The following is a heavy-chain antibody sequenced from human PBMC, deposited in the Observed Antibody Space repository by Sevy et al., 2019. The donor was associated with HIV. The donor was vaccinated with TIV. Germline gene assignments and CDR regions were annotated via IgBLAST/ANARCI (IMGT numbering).Heavy chain of an antibody. CDR1: GFTFDDYA. CDR3: AKDLGISSYWGGAFDI. V-gene: IGHV3-9*01. J-gene: IGHJ3*02. Sequence: GGSLRLSCVASGFTFDDYAMHWVRQAPGKGLEWVSGISWNSGSIGYADSVKGRFTISRDNAKNSLYLQMNSLRAEDTALYYCAKDLGISSYWGGAFDIWGQGTMVTVSS. CDR2: ISWNSGSI. D-gene: IGHD1-26*01.